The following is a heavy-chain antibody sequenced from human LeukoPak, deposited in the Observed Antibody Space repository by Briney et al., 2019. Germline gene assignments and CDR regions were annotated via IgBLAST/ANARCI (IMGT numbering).Heavy chain of an antibody. J-gene: IGHJ4*02. CDR1: GGSISSYY. CDR2: IYYSGST. D-gene: IGHD1-26*01. CDR3: ARQREVGAMYYFDY. Sequence: SETLSLTCTVSGGSISSYYWSWIRQPPGKGLEWIGYIYYSGSTNYNPSLKSRVTISVDTSKNQFSLKLSSVTAADTAVYYCARQREVGAMYYFDYWGQGTLVTVSS. V-gene: IGHV4-59*08.